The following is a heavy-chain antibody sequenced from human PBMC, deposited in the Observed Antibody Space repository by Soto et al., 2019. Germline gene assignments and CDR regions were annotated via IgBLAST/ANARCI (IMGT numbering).Heavy chain of an antibody. Sequence: ASVMVSCTASGCTFSSYTISWVRQAPGQGLEWMGRIIPILGIANYAQKFQGRVTITADKSTSTAYMELSSLRSEDTAVYYCARDLGDPQRFDYWGQGTLVTVSS. CDR2: IIPILGIA. CDR1: GCTFSSYT. J-gene: IGHJ4*02. CDR3: ARDLGDPQRFDY. V-gene: IGHV1-69*04.